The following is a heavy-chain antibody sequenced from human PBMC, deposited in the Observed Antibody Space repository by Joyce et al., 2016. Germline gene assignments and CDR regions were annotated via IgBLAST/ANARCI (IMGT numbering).Heavy chain of an antibody. V-gene: IGHV4-34*02. CDR1: SGPFSGFF. Sequence: QVQLQQWGAGLLKTSETLSLTCAVYSGPFSGFFWSWVRQPPGNGLEWIGDITNSGATHHNPSLKSRLTMSVDTSRKEFSLKLSSVTVADTAIYYCARSQWLAPLMYWGQGTPVTVSS. CDR2: ITNSGAT. CDR3: ARSQWLAPLMY. D-gene: IGHD6-19*01. J-gene: IGHJ4*02.